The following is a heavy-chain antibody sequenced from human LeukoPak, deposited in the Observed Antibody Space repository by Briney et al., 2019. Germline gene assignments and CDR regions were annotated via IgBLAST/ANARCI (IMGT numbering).Heavy chain of an antibody. CDR1: GFTFSSYG. V-gene: IGHV3-33*01. CDR2: IWYDGSNK. CDR3: ARDAPWFTYYDFWGGYYDD. J-gene: IGHJ4*02. D-gene: IGHD3-3*01. Sequence: TGGSLRLSCAASGFTFSSYGMHWVRQAPGKGLEWVAVIWYDGSNKYYADSVKGRFTISRDNSKNTLYLQMNSLRAEDTAVYYCARDAPWFTYYDFWGGYYDDWGQGTLVTVSS.